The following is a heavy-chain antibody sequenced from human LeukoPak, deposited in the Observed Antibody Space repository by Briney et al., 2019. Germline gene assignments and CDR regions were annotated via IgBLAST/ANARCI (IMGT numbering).Heavy chain of an antibody. D-gene: IGHD3-10*02. J-gene: IGHJ6*03. CDR3: ARDGDTMLTRGYYYYMDV. V-gene: IGHV3-21*01. CDR2: ITSSRSYI. Sequence: GGSLRLSCSASGFTLSSYTMKWVRQAPGKGPEWVSSITSSRSYIYYADSVTGRHTTSRDNARNSLYLQMNSLRAEDTALYYCARDGDTMLTRGYYYYMDVWGKGTTVAVSS. CDR1: GFTLSSYT.